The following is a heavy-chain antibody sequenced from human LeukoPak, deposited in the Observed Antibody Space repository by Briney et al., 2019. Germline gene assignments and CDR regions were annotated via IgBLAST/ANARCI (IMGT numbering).Heavy chain of an antibody. CDR1: EFILSSYA. Sequence: PGGSLRLSCEASEFILSSYAMSWVRQAPGKGLEWVSVIYSGGSTYYADSVKGRFTISRDNPKNTLYLQMNSLRAEDTAVYYCVPRSGGMDVWGQGTTVIVSS. D-gene: IGHD3-16*01. CDR2: IYSGGST. V-gene: IGHV3-53*01. J-gene: IGHJ6*02. CDR3: VPRSGGMDV.